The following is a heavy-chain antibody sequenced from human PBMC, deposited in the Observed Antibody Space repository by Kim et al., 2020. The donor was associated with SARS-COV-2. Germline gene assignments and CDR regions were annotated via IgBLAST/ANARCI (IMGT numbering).Heavy chain of an antibody. J-gene: IGHJ6*02. D-gene: IGHD6-13*01. Sequence: SVKVSCKASGGTFSSYAISWVRQAPGQGLEWMGGIIPIFGTANYAQKFQGRVTITADESTSTAYMELSSLRSEDTAVYYCASTSPTAAGNYYYYGMDVWGQGTTVTVSS. CDR1: GGTFSSYA. CDR3: ASTSPTAAGNYYYYGMDV. CDR2: IIPIFGTA. V-gene: IGHV1-69*13.